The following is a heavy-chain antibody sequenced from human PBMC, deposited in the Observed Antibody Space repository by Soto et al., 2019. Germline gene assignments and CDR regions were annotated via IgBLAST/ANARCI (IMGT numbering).Heavy chain of an antibody. V-gene: IGHV3-48*01. D-gene: IGHD3-9*01. CDR1: GFTFSNCG. CDR2: ISDSGATK. Sequence: EVQLVESGGGLVQPGGSLRLSCAASGFTFSNCGMNWVRQTPGKGLEWVSYISDSGATKHYADSVKGRFTISRDNGKDSLYLQMNSLTAEDTAVYYCANGRATYGLLTHDYWGQGTLVTVSS. CDR3: ANGRATYGLLTHDY. J-gene: IGHJ4*02.